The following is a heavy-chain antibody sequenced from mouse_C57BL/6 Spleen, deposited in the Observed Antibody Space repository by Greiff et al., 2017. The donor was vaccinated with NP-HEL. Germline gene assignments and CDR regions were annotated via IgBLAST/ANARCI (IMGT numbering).Heavy chain of an antibody. D-gene: IGHD3-2*01. CDR1: GYTFTSYW. Sequence: QVQLQQSGAELVKPGASVKMSCKASGYTFTSYWITWVKQRPGQGLEWIGDIYPGSGSTNYNEKFKSKATLTVDTSSSTAYMQLSSLTSEDSAVYYCARKDSSGWYFDVWGTGTTVTVSS. J-gene: IGHJ1*03. V-gene: IGHV1-55*01. CDR2: IYPGSGST. CDR3: ARKDSSGWYFDV.